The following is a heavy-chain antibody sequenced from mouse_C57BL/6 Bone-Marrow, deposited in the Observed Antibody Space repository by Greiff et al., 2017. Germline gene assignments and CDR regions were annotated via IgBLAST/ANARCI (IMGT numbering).Heavy chain of an antibody. CDR3: ARHQDDYDGDWYFDV. Sequence: QVQLKESGPGLVAPSQSLSITCTVSGFSLTSYGVHWVRQPPGKGLEWLVVIWSDGSTTYNSALKSRLSISKDNSKSQVCLKMNSLQTDDTAKYYCARHQDDYDGDWYFDVWGTGTTVTGSS. J-gene: IGHJ1*03. CDR2: IWSDGST. D-gene: IGHD2-4*01. CDR1: GFSLTSYG. V-gene: IGHV2-6-1*01.